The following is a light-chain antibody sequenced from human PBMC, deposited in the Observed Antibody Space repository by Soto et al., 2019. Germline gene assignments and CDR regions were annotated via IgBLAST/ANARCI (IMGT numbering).Light chain of an antibody. CDR3: QQYNNCPLIT. J-gene: IGKJ5*01. Sequence: EIVLTQSPGTPSLSPGERATLSCRASQSVSSNLAWYQKKPGQAPRLLIYGASIRATGIPARFSGSGSWRALTLTISSLQSEDYALYYYQQYNNCPLITFGQGTRLEIK. CDR2: GAS. V-gene: IGKV3-15*01. CDR1: QSVSSN.